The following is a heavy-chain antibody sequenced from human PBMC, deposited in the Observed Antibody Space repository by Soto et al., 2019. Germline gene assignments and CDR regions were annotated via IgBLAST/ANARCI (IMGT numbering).Heavy chain of an antibody. CDR2: IIPIFGTG. D-gene: IGHD1-1*01. Sequence: SVKVSCKASGGTFSSYAISWLRQAPGQGLEWMGGIIPIFGTGNYAQKCQGRVTITADESTSTAYMELSSLRCEDTAVYYCARHNSPWPKWCDPWGQGTTGTVSS. J-gene: IGHJ5*02. CDR3: ARHNSPWPKWCDP. CDR1: GGTFSSYA. V-gene: IGHV1-69*13.